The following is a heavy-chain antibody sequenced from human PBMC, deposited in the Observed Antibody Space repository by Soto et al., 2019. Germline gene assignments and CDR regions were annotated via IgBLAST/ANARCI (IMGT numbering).Heavy chain of an antibody. J-gene: IGHJ4*02. D-gene: IGHD1-1*01. V-gene: IGHV3-64*01. CDR1: GFTFSSYA. Sequence: GGSLRLSCAASGFTFSSYAMHWVRQAPGKGLEYVSAISSNGGSTYYANSVKGRFTISRDNSKNTLYLQMGSLRAEDMAVYYCAREDHRNGLAFDYWGQGTLVTVSS. CDR2: ISSNGGST. CDR3: AREDHRNGLAFDY.